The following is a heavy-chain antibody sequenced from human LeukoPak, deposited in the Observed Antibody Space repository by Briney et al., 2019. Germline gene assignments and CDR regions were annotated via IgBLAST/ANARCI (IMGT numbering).Heavy chain of an antibody. Sequence: GGSLSLSWSASGFTVSSYWMSWVRQAPGKGLEWVANIKQDGSEKYYVDPVKGRFTISRDNAETSLYLQMNSLGAEDTAVYYCARAYSSTWIYYFDYWGQGTLVTVSS. J-gene: IGHJ4*02. CDR2: IKQDGSEK. CDR1: GFTVSSYW. V-gene: IGHV3-7*01. D-gene: IGHD6-13*01. CDR3: ARAYSSTWIYYFDY.